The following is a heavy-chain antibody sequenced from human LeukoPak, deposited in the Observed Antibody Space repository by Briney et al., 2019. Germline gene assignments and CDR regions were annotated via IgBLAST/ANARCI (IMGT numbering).Heavy chain of an antibody. CDR3: ARDSSRDGYNRFDY. CDR1: GYTFTGYY. V-gene: IGHV1-2*02. J-gene: IGHJ4*02. CDR2: VNPNSGGT. D-gene: IGHD5-24*01. Sequence: ASVKVSCKASGYTFTGYYIHWVRQAPGQGLEWMGWVNPNSGGTQSAQKFQGRVTMTRDTSTSTAYMELSGLRSDDTAVYYCARDSSRDGYNRFDYWGQGTLVTVSS.